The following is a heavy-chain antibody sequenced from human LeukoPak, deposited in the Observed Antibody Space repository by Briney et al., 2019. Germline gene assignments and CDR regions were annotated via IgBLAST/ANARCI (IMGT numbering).Heavy chain of an antibody. D-gene: IGHD4-11*01. Sequence: PGGSLRLSCAASGFTVSRNYMSWVRRAPGKGLEWVSVIYSGGSTYYADSVKGRFTISRDNSKNTLYLQMNSLRAEDTAVYYCARVNYRYYYYGMDVWVQGTTVTVSS. CDR1: GFTVSRNY. V-gene: IGHV3-53*01. CDR3: ARVNYRYYYYGMDV. CDR2: IYSGGST. J-gene: IGHJ6*02.